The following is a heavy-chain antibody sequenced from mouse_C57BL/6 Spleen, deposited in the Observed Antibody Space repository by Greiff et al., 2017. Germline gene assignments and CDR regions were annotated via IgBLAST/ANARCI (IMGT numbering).Heavy chain of an antibody. D-gene: IGHD1-1*01. CDR2: IDPSDSYT. V-gene: IGHV1-50*01. CDR3: AGGLYYGSSYGSFDY. CDR1: GYTFTSYW. Sequence: QVQLQQPGAELVKPGASVKLSCKASGYTFTSYWMQWVKQRPGQGLEWIGEIDPSDSYTNYNQKFKGKATLTVDTSSSTAYMQLSSLTPEDSAVYYCAGGLYYGSSYGSFDYWGQGTTLTVSS. J-gene: IGHJ2*01.